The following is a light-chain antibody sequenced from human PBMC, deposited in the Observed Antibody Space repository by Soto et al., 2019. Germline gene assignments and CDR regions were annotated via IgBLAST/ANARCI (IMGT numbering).Light chain of an antibody. V-gene: IGKV1-5*03. CDR2: KAS. Sequence: DIQMTQSPSTLSGSVGDIVTNTWRASQTISSWLAWYQQKPGKAPKLLIYKASTLKSGVPSRFSGSGSGTEYTLTISSLQPDDFATYYCQHYNSYSEAFGQGTKVDI. J-gene: IGKJ1*01. CDR3: QHYNSYSEA. CDR1: QTISSW.